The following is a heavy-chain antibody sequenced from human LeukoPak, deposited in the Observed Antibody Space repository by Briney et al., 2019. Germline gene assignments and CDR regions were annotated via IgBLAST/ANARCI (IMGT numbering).Heavy chain of an antibody. V-gene: IGHV4-39*01. Sequence: SETLSLTCTVSGGSISSSSYYWGWVRQPPGKGLEWNGSIYYSGSTYYHPSLKSRVTISVDTSKSQFYLTLSSVTAADTAVYYCARRRPGGYSSSWFGNWFDPWGQGTLVTVSS. CDR3: ARRRPGGYSSSWFGNWFDP. D-gene: IGHD6-13*01. J-gene: IGHJ5*02. CDR2: IYYSGST. CDR1: GGSISSSSYY.